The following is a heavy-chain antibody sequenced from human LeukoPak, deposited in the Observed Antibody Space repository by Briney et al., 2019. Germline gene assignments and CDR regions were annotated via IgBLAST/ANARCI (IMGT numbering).Heavy chain of an antibody. CDR3: ARIGISARGTNFHH. Sequence: ASVTVSCKASGVTFSNCAISWVRQAPGQGLEWMGWINSNSADTDYAQNFQGRVTMTRDTSISTAYMELSRLRSDDTALYYCARIGISARGTNFHHWGQGTLVTVSS. CDR2: INSNSADT. CDR1: GVTFSNCA. V-gene: IGHV1-2*02. J-gene: IGHJ1*01. D-gene: IGHD6-13*01.